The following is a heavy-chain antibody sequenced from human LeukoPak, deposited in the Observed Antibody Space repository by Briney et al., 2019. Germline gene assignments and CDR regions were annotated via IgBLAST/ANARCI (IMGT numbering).Heavy chain of an antibody. CDR1: GFTFSSYW. CDR3: ARDRGQQLVRDY. D-gene: IGHD6-13*01. V-gene: IGHV3-74*01. J-gene: IGHJ4*02. Sequence: PGGSLRLSCAASGFTFSSYWMHWVRQPPGKGLVWVSRINPDGSVTTHADSVKGRFTISRDNAKNSLYLQMNSLRAEDTAVYYCARDRGQQLVRDYWGQGTLVTVSS. CDR2: INPDGSVT.